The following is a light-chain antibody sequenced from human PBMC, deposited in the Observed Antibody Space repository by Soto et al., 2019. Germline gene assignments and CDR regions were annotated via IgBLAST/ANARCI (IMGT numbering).Light chain of an antibody. CDR1: QSVSSN. J-gene: IGKJ5*01. V-gene: IGKV3-15*01. CDR2: AAS. CDR3: QQCSNWPPFT. Sequence: EIVLTQSPGTLSLSPGERATLSCRASQSVSSNYLAWYQQKPGQAPRLLIYAASTRAAGVPARFSGSGSGTEFTLTISSLQSEDFAVYYCQQCSNWPPFTFGQGTRLEIK.